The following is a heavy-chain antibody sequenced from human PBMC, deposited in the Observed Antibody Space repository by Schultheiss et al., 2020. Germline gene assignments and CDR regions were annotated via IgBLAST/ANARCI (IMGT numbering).Heavy chain of an antibody. D-gene: IGHD6-19*01. V-gene: IGHV3-23*01. CDR3: AKKQSGHLNFDY. J-gene: IGHJ4*02. CDR2: IVTSGGST. CDR1: GFTFSSYA. Sequence: GGSLRLSCAASGFTFSSYAMSWVRQAPGKGLEWVSIIVTSGGSTYYADSVKGRFTISRDNSKNTLYLQMNSLRAEDTAVYYCAKKQSGHLNFDYWGQGTLVTVSS.